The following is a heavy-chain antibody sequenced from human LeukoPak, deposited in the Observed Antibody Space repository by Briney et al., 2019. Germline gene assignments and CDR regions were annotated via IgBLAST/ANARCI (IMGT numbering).Heavy chain of an antibody. CDR1: GFTFSSYA. CDR3: ATIPVPYDSSGYYSSPFDY. J-gene: IGHJ4*02. V-gene: IGHV3-30-3*01. Sequence: SGGSLRLSCAASGFTFSSYAMHWVRQAPGKGLEWVAVISYDGSNKYYADSVKGRFTISRDNAKNSLYLQMNSLRAEDTAVYYCATIPVPYDSSGYYSSPFDYWGQGTLVTVSS. D-gene: IGHD3-22*01. CDR2: ISYDGSNK.